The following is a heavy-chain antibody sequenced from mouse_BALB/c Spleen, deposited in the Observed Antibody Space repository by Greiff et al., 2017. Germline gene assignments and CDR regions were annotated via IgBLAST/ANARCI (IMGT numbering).Heavy chain of an antibody. J-gene: IGHJ3*01. CDR2: ISSGGSYT. D-gene: IGHD6-1*01. CDR1: GFTFSSYG. Sequence: DVKLVESGGDLVKPGGSLKLSCAASGFTFSSYGMSWVRQTPDKRLEWVATISSGGSYTYYPDSVKGRFTISRDNAKNTLYLQMSSLKSEDTAMYYCARASSPFAYWGQGTLVTVSA. CDR3: ARASSPFAY. V-gene: IGHV5-6*02.